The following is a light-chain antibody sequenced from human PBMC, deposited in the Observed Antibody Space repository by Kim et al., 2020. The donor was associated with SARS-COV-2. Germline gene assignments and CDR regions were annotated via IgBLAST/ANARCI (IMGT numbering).Light chain of an antibody. J-gene: IGLJ1*01. V-gene: IGLV2-23*02. CDR3: CSYAGSPYV. CDR1: SSDVETYNL. CDR2: DVS. Sequence: PGQSLTISCTGTSSDVETYNLVSWYQHHPGKAPKFMIYDVSKRTSGVSSRFSGSKSGNTASLTISGLQAEDEADYYCCSYAGSPYVFGTGTKVTVL.